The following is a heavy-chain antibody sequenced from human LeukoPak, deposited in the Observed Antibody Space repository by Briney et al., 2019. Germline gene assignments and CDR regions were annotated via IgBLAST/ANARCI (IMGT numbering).Heavy chain of an antibody. Sequence: SETLSLACSVSGGSINSGTYFWAWIRQPPGKGLEWIGNIYYSGSTYYNPSLESRVTLSIDTSKNQFSLKLSSVTAADTAVYYCARLRLRYTRNGDSTSYEVFDIWGQGTVVTVSS. V-gene: IGHV4-39*07. CDR3: ARLRLRYTRNGDSTSYEVFDI. D-gene: IGHD2-21*01. CDR2: IYYSGST. CDR1: GGSINSGTYF. J-gene: IGHJ3*02.